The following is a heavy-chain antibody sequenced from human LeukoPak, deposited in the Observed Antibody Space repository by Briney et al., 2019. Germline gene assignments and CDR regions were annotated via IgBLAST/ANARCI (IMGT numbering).Heavy chain of an antibody. Sequence: PSETLSLTCALYGGSFSSYYWNWIRQTPGKGLEWIAEINHSGGTNYNPSFKSRVTISVDTSKNQFSLKLSSVTAADTAVYYCTRDKGVVAVTEAFDIWGQGTMVTVSS. D-gene: IGHD2-15*01. CDR3: TRDKGVVAVTEAFDI. CDR1: GGSFSSYY. J-gene: IGHJ3*02. CDR2: INHSGGT. V-gene: IGHV4-34*01.